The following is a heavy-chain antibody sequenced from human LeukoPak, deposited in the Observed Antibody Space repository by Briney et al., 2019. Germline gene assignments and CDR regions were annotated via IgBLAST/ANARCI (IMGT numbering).Heavy chain of an antibody. J-gene: IGHJ4*02. D-gene: IGHD4-11*01. CDR3: SKGRGSTLTNIDF. Sequence: PGGSLRLSCAASGFAFSSFAMTWVRQSPGKGLEWVSSVSDSGVNTYYAGSVRGRFTVSGDNFKNILYLQMNSLTVEDTAFYYCSKGRGSTLTNIDFWGQGALVTVSS. CDR2: VSDSGVNT. CDR1: GFAFSSFA. V-gene: IGHV3-23*01.